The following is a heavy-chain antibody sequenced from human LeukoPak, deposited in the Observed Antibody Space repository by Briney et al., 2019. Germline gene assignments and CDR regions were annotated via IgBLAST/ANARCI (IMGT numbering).Heavy chain of an antibody. J-gene: IGHJ3*02. CDR1: GGSISSYY. V-gene: IGHV4-4*07. CDR3: ARDGGTMVGDLKAFDI. CDR2: IYTSGST. Sequence: PSETLSLTCTVSGGSISSYYWSRIRQPAGKGLEWIGRIYTSGSTNYNPSLKSRVTMSVDTSMNQFSLKLSSVTAADTAVYYCARDGGTMVGDLKAFDIWGQGTMATVSS. D-gene: IGHD3-10*01.